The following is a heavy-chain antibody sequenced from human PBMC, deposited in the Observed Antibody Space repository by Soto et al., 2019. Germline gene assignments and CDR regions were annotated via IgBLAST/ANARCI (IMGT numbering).Heavy chain of an antibody. V-gene: IGHV3-30-3*01. CDR1: GFTFSSYA. Sequence: GRSLRLSCAASGFTFSSYAMHWVRQAPGKGLEWVAVISYDGSNKYYADSVKGRFTVSRDDSKNTLYLQMNSPRTEDTAVYYCVRASGMDVWGQGTTVTVSS. CDR3: VRASGMDV. CDR2: ISYDGSNK. J-gene: IGHJ6*02.